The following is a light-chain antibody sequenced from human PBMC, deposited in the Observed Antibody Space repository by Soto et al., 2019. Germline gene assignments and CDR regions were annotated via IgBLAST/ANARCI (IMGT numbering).Light chain of an antibody. V-gene: IGKV1-5*03. Sequence: DIQMTQSPSTLSGSVLDRVTITCRASQTISSWLAWYQQKPGKAPKLLIYKASTLKSGVPSRFSGSGSGTEFTLTISSLQPDDVATYYCQQYNSYSCTFGQGTKVDIK. CDR1: QTISSW. CDR2: KAS. J-gene: IGKJ1*01. CDR3: QQYNSYSCT.